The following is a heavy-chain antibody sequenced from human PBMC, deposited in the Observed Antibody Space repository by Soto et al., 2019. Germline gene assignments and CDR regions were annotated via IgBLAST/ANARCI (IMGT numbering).Heavy chain of an antibody. Sequence: PGESLKISCKGSGYSFTSYWISWVRQMPGKGLGWLGRIDPSDSYTNYSPSFQGHVTISADKSISTAYLQWSSLKASDTAMYYCASGEYYGSESYSPAWGMDVWGQGTTVTVSS. CDR2: IDPSDSYT. V-gene: IGHV5-10-1*01. CDR1: GYSFTSYW. CDR3: ASGEYYGSESYSPAWGMDV. D-gene: IGHD3-10*01. J-gene: IGHJ6*02.